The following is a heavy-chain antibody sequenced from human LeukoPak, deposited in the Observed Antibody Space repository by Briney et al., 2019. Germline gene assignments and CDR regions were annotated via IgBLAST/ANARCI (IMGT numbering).Heavy chain of an antibody. V-gene: IGHV1-8*02. Sequence: ASLKVSCKASGYTFTTYEIHWVRQAPGQGLEWMGWMNPNSGNTAYVQKFQGRVTMTRTTSINTAYMELSGLRSADTAVYYCARGASRSFDYWGQGTLVTVSS. J-gene: IGHJ4*02. CDR2: MNPNSGNT. CDR1: GYTFTTYE. CDR3: ARGASRSFDY.